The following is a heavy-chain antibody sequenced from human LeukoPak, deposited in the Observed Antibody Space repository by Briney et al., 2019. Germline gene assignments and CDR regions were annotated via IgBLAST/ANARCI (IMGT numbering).Heavy chain of an antibody. CDR1: GGSFSGYY. V-gene: IGHV4-34*01. CDR3: ARDLEGSGSFYRPSYDY. D-gene: IGHD3-10*01. J-gene: IGHJ4*02. Sequence: PSETLSLTCAVYGGSFSGYYWSFIRQPPGKGLEWIGEINHSGSTNYCPSLKSRVTISVDTSKNQFSLKMSAVTAADTAVYYCARDLEGSGSFYRPSYDYWGQGTLVTVSS. CDR2: INHSGST.